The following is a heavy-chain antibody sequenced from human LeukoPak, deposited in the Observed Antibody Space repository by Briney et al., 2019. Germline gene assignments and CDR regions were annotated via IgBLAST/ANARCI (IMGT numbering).Heavy chain of an antibody. J-gene: IGHJ4*02. CDR3: ARRHHNWDY. D-gene: IGHD5-24*01. V-gene: IGHV4-39*07. Sequence: SETLSLTCTVSGDSLRKSTFYWVWIRQPPGKGLEWIGSIYYSGGADYNPSLKSRVTITLDTSKNQFSLKLNSVTAADTAVYYCARRHHNWDYWGQGTLVTVSS. CDR2: IYYSGGA. CDR1: GDSLRKSTFY.